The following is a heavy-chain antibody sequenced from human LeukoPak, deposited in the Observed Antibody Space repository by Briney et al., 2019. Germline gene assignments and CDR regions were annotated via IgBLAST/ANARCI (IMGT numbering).Heavy chain of an antibody. CDR3: TRSNNIVGATYFDY. CDR1: GFTFSTYG. D-gene: IGHD1-26*01. J-gene: IGHJ4*02. Sequence: GGSLRLSCAASGFTFSTYGMNWVRQAPGKGLEYISTINQNGGGKYYVDSVKGRFTISRDNSKNTLFLQMSSLRAEDMAVYYCTRSNNIVGATYFDYWGQGTLVTVSS. CDR2: INQNGGGK. V-gene: IGHV3-64*02.